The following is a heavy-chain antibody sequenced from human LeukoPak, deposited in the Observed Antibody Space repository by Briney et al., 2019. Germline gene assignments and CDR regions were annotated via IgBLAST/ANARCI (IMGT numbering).Heavy chain of an antibody. CDR2: IWYDGSNK. CDR1: GFTFSSYG. CDR3: AKESGGYYDSSVFDY. J-gene: IGHJ4*02. V-gene: IGHV3-33*06. D-gene: IGHD3-22*01. Sequence: GGSLRLSCAASGFTFSSYGMHWVRQAPGKGLEWVAVIWYDGSNKYYADSVEGRFTISRDNSKNTLYLQMNSLRAEDTAVYYCAKESGGYYDSSVFDYWGQGTLVTVSS.